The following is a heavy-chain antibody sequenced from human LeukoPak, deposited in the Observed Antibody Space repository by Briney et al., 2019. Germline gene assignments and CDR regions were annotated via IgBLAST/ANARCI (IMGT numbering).Heavy chain of an antibody. V-gene: IGHV3-74*01. CDR2: ISADGSVT. CDR3: ATAGGDGSRMGFDP. D-gene: IGHD2-15*01. J-gene: IGHJ5*02. Sequence: GSLRLSCADSGFTFSRYWMHWVRQAPGKGLVWVSCISADGSVTRYADSVKGRFTISRDNTKSTLYLQMHSLRAEDTAVYYCATAGGDGSRMGFDPWGQGTLVTVSS. CDR1: GFTFSRYW.